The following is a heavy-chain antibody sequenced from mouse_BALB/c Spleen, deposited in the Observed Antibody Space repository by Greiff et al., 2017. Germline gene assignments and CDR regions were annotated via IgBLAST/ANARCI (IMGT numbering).Heavy chain of an antibody. Sequence: LQESGAELVRPGTSVKISCKASGYTFTNYWLGWVKQRPGHGLEWIGDIYPGGGYTNYNEKFKGKATLTADTSSSTAYMQLSSLTSEDSAVYFCARENYGSSAYWGQGTLVTVSA. CDR2: IYPGGGYT. J-gene: IGHJ3*01. D-gene: IGHD1-1*01. V-gene: IGHV1-63*02. CDR3: ARENYGSSAY. CDR1: GYTFTNYW.